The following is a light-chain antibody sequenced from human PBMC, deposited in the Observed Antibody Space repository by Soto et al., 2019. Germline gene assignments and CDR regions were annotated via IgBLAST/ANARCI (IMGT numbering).Light chain of an antibody. J-gene: IGKJ3*01. V-gene: IGKV3-20*01. Sequence: EIVLTQSPGTLSLSPGERATLSCRGSQSVSSSYLAWYQQKPGQAPRLLIYGASSRATGIPDRFSGSGSGTDFTLTISRLDPEDCAVYYCQQYGSSFTFGPGTKVDIK. CDR1: QSVSSSY. CDR3: QQYGSSFT. CDR2: GAS.